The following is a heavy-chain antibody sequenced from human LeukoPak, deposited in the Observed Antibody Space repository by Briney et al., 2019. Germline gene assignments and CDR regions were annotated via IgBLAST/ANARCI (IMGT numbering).Heavy chain of an antibody. V-gene: IGHV4-30-4*01. CDR2: IYYSGST. J-gene: IGHJ4*02. CDR3: ARRQRDGYNANFDY. Sequence: SETLSLTCTVSGGSISSGDYYWSWIRQPPGKGLEWIGYIYYSGSTYYNPSLKSRVTISVDTSKNQFSLKLSSVTAADTAVYYCARRQRDGYNANFDYWGQGTLVTVSS. D-gene: IGHD5-24*01. CDR1: GGSISSGDYY.